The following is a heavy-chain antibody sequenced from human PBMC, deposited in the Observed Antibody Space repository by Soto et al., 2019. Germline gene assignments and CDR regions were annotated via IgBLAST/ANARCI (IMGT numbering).Heavy chain of an antibody. Sequence: QVQLQQWGAGPLRPLETLSLTCGVSGGSFSGYYWAWIRQSPGKGLEWIGEINDRGSINYNPSLKSRVSISVDRSKNHYSLNLRSVTAADTAVYYCARESHDILTGPPWVWYFDLSGRGTLVTVSS. CDR3: ARESHDILTGPPWVWYFDL. D-gene: IGHD3-9*01. CDR1: GGSFSGYY. V-gene: IGHV4-34*01. J-gene: IGHJ2*01. CDR2: INDRGSI.